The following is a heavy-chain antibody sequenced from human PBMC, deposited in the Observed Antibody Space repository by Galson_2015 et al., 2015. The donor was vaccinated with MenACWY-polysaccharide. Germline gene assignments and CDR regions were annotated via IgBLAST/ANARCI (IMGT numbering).Heavy chain of an antibody. Sequence: SLRLSCAISGFTFSSYAMNWVRQVPGKGLEWVSCISGSGADTYYADSVKGRFTISRDNSKNTLYLQMNSLRVEDTAVYYCVGDSYPTCWGQGTLVIVS. J-gene: IGHJ4*02. D-gene: IGHD3-16*01. V-gene: IGHV3-23*01. CDR2: ISGSGADT. CDR3: VGDSYPTC. CDR1: GFTFSSYA.